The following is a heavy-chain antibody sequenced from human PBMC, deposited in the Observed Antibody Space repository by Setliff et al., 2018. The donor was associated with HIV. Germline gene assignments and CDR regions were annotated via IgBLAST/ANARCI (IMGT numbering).Heavy chain of an antibody. J-gene: IGHJ5*02. CDR1: GDSITNDDYY. D-gene: IGHD2-2*02. CDR3: ARYTSKVDWFDP. V-gene: IGHV4-39*01. Sequence: PSETLSLTCTVSGDSITNDDYYGGWIRQPPGKGLEWIAIIHYNGRTYYDPSLKSRVTIFVDTSKTQFYLKLRSVTASDTAVYYCARYTSKVDWFDPWGQGTLVTVSS. CDR2: IHYNGRT.